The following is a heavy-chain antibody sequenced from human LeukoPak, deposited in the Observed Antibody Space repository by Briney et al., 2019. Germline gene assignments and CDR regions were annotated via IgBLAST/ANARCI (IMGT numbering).Heavy chain of an antibody. V-gene: IGHV4-59*01. Sequence: PSETLSLTCTVSGGSISSYYWSWIRQPPGKGPEWIGYIYYTGSTNYNPSLKSRVTISVDTSKNQFSLKLSSVTAADTAVYYCARGSIAARDWFDPWGQGTLVTVSS. D-gene: IGHD6-6*01. CDR1: GGSISSYY. CDR3: ARGSIAARDWFDP. CDR2: IYYTGST. J-gene: IGHJ5*02.